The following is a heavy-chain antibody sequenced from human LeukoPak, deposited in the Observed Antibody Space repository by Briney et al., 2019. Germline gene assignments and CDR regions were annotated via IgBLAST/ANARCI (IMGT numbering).Heavy chain of an antibody. J-gene: IGHJ4*02. CDR2: ISGSGDGGSGGIT. Sequence: GGSLRLSCAASGFTFSTYAVSWVRQAPGRGLEWVSAISGSGDGGSGGITYYADSVKGRFTISRDNSKNTLYLQMNSLRAEDTAVYYCAKEARNLVSIAVAGTFENWGQGTLVTVSS. D-gene: IGHD6-19*01. V-gene: IGHV3-23*01. CDR1: GFTFSTYA. CDR3: AKEARNLVSIAVAGTFEN.